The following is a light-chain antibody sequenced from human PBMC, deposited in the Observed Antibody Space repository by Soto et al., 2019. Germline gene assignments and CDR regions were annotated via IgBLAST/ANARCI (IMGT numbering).Light chain of an antibody. Sequence: DIQMTQSPSTLSASVGDRVTITCRASQSISSWLAWYQQKPGKAPKLLIYKASSLESGVPSRFSGSGSGTEFTLNISSLQPDDFATYYCQQSNSFPWTFGQGTKVEI. J-gene: IGKJ1*01. CDR3: QQSNSFPWT. CDR1: QSISSW. CDR2: KAS. V-gene: IGKV1-5*03.